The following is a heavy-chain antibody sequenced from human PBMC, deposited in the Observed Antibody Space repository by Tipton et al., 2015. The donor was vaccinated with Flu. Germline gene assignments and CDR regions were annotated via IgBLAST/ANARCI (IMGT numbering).Heavy chain of an antibody. D-gene: IGHD3-22*01. CDR1: GGSISSYY. Sequence: TLSLTCTVSGGSISSYYWSWIRQPPGKGLEWIGYIYYSGSTNYNPSLKSRVTISVDTSKNQFSLKLSSVTAADTAVYYCARDAYDSSGYYLDYWGQGTLVTVSS. V-gene: IGHV4-59*01. CDR2: IYYSGST. CDR3: ARDAYDSSGYYLDY. J-gene: IGHJ4*02.